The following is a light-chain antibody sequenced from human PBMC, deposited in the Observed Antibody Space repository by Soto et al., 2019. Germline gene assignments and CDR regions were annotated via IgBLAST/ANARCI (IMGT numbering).Light chain of an antibody. V-gene: IGKV1-5*01. CDR3: QQYNSYAWT. Sequence: DIQMTQSPSTLSASVGDRVTITCRASQSISSWLAWYQQKPGKAPKLLIYDASSLESGVPSRFSGSRSGTDFPLTISSLQPDDFATYYCQQYNSYAWTFGQGTKVEIK. J-gene: IGKJ1*01. CDR1: QSISSW. CDR2: DAS.